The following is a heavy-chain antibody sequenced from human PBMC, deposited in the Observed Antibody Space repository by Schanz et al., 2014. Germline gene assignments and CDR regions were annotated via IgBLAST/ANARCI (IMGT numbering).Heavy chain of an antibody. J-gene: IGHJ4*02. CDR3: ARKGMPPIWSGYPYFFDF. D-gene: IGHD3-3*01. CDR2: INGYNGDT. CDR1: GYTFTSSG. Sequence: QVQLVQSGAEVKKPGASVKVSCKASGYTFTSSGFSWVRQAPGQGLEWMGWINGYNGDTKFAKTFQDRVTLTTDTSTSTAYMELRSLRSDDTAVYYCARKGMPPIWSGYPYFFDFWGQGTLVTVSS. V-gene: IGHV1-18*01.